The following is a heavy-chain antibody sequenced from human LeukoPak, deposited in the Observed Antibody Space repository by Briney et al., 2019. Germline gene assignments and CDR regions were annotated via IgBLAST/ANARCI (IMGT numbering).Heavy chain of an antibody. CDR2: ISSSSSTI. J-gene: IGHJ4*02. D-gene: IGHD2-2*01. CDR1: GFTFSSYS. CDR3: AREGYCSSTSCYYFDY. V-gene: IGHV3-48*01. Sequence: PGGSLRLSCAASGFTFSSYSMNLVRQAPGKGLEWVSYISSSSSTIYYADSVKGRFTISRDNAKNSLYLQMNSLRAEDTAVYYCAREGYCSSTSCYYFDYWGQGTLVTVSS.